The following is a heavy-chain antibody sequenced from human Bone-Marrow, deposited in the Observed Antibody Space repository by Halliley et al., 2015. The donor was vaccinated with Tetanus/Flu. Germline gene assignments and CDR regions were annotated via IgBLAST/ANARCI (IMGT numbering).Heavy chain of an antibody. Sequence: KGLEWLGFIFFTGTTNSPPPLKSRVTMSKYTSKTQFSLQLSSVTAADPAVYYCARGGAYGDRLDQWGQGTLVTVSS. D-gene: IGHD4-17*01. J-gene: IGHJ4*02. CDR2: IFFTGTT. CDR3: ARGGAYGDRLDQ. V-gene: IGHV4-59*01.